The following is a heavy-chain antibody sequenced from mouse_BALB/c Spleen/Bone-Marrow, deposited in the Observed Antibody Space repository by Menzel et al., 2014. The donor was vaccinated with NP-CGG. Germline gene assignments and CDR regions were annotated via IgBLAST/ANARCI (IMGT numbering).Heavy chain of an antibody. CDR1: GYTFTSYY. D-gene: IGHD2-14*01. CDR3: ARGGYDGAWFAY. CDR2: IYPGNVNT. J-gene: IGHJ3*01. V-gene: IGHV1S50*01. Sequence: LVESGASVRISCKASGYTFTSYYIHWVKQRPGQGLEWIGWIYPGNVNTNYNEKFKAKATLTADKSSSTAYMQLSGLTSEDSAVYFCARGGYDGAWFAYWGQGTLVTVSA.